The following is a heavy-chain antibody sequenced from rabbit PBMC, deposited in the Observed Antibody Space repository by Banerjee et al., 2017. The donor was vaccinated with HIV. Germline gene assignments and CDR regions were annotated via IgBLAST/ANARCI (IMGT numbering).Heavy chain of an antibody. D-gene: IGHD2-1*01. CDR2: INTSTGNT. V-gene: IGHV1S45*01. CDR3: AREVYDDYGDTYYFNL. Sequence: QEQLEESGGGLVKPEGSLTLTCKASGFSFSNKYVMCWVRQAPGKGLEWIACINTSTGNTVYASWAKGRFTISRTSSTSVALQMTSLTGADTATYFCAREVYDDYGDTYYFNLWGPGTLVTVS. J-gene: IGHJ4*01. CDR1: GFSFSNKYV.